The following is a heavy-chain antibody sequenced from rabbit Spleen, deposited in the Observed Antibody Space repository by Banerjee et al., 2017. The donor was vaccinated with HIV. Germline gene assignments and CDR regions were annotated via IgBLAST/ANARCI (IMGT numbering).Heavy chain of an antibody. CDR2: IDPIFGTT. V-gene: IGHV1S40*01. D-gene: IGHD7-1*01. J-gene: IGHJ6*01. Sequence: QSLEESGGDLVKPGASLTLTCTASGFTMSSSDWIYWVRQAPGKGLEWIGYIDPIFGTTYYASWAKGRFTISKTSSTTVTLQMTSLTAADTATYFCARDTGTSFSSYGMDLWGQGTLVTVS. CDR3: ARDTGTSFSSYGMDL. CDR1: GFTMSSSDW.